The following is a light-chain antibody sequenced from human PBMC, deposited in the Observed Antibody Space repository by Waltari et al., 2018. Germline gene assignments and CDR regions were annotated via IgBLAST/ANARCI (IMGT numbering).Light chain of an antibody. CDR3: QTWDSSTVV. Sequence: SYELTQPPSVSVSPGQTASITCSGDKLGDKFVCWYQQKPGQPPVLVIYQDNKRPSGSPGRFSGSNSGNTGTLTISGTQAMDEADYYCQTWDSSTVVFGGGTKLTVL. CDR2: QDN. CDR1: KLGDKF. J-gene: IGLJ2*01. V-gene: IGLV3-1*01.